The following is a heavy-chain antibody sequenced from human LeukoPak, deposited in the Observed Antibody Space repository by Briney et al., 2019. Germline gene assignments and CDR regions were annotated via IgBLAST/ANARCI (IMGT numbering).Heavy chain of an antibody. CDR1: GFTFSSYE. CDR2: ISSSGSTI. CDR3: ARLDYYGSGSYFDY. V-gene: IGHV3-48*03. Sequence: PGGSLRLSCAASGFTFSSYEMNWVRQAQGKGLEWVSYISSSGSTIYYADSVKGRFTISRDNARNSLYLQMNSLRAEDTAVYYCARLDYYGSGSYFDYWGQGTLVTVSS. J-gene: IGHJ4*02. D-gene: IGHD3-10*01.